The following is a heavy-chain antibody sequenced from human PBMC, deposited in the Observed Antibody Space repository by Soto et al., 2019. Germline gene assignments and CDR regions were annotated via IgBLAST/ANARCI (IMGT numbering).Heavy chain of an antibody. CDR2: INLSGST. Sequence: QVQLQQWGAGLLKPSETLSLTCAVYGGSFSGYYWSWIRQPPGKGLEWIGEINLSGSTNYNPSLKSRVTISVDTSKNQFSLKLSSVTAADTAVYYCARGRSSRDLDAFDIWGQGTMVTVSS. D-gene: IGHD6-13*01. CDR3: ARGRSSRDLDAFDI. CDR1: GGSFSGYY. V-gene: IGHV4-34*01. J-gene: IGHJ3*02.